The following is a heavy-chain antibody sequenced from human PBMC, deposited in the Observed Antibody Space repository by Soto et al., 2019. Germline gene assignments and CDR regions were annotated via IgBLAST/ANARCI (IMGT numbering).Heavy chain of an antibody. V-gene: IGHV1-58*01. D-gene: IGHD5-18*01. CDR3: ATDKGDSYGYGNY. CDR2: IVVGSGNT. J-gene: IGHJ4*02. CDR1: GFAFSNSA. Sequence: SVKVSCKASGFAFSNSAVQWVRQARGQRLEWIGWIVVGSGNTNYAQKFQERVTITRDISAATAYMELSSLRSEDTAVYYCATDKGDSYGYGNYWGQGTLVTVSS.